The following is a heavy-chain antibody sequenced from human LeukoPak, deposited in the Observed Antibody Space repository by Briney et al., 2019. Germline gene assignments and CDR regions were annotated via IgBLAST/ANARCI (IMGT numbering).Heavy chain of an antibody. CDR2: INPSGGST. D-gene: IGHD5-18*01. J-gene: IGHJ4*02. CDR3: ARDAARSNTAMGIYVY. V-gene: IGHV1-46*01. Sequence: GASVNVSFKASGYTFTSYYMHWVRQAPGQGLEWMGIINPSGGSTSYAQKFQGRVTMTRDTSTSTVYMELSSLRSEDTAVYYCARDAARSNTAMGIYVYWGQGTLVTVSS. CDR1: GYTFTSYY.